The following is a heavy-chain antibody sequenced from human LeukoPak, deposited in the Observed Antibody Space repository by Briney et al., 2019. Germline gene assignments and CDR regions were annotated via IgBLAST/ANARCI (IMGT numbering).Heavy chain of an antibody. J-gene: IGHJ4*02. V-gene: IGHV3-43D*03. CDR1: GFTFDDYA. Sequence: PGGSLRLSCAASGFTFDDYAMHWVRQAPGKGLEWVSLISWDGGSTYYADSVKGRFTISRDNSKNSLYLQMNSLRAEDTALYYCAKDRRYGSGCYLFDYWGQGTLVTVSS. CDR3: AKDRRYGSGCYLFDY. CDR2: ISWDGGST. D-gene: IGHD3-10*01.